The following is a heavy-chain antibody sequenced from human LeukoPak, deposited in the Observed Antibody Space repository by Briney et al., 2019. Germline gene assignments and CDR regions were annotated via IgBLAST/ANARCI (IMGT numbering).Heavy chain of an antibody. CDR3: ARVKSVATVLSQAGYDGMDV. J-gene: IGHJ6*02. CDR2: TYYRSTRYN. Sequence: SQTLSLTCAISGDSVSSNSAACNWIRQSPSRGLEWLGRTYYRSTRYNDYAVSVKSRITIHPDTSKNQFSLQLNSETPDDTAVYYCARVKSVATVLSQAGYDGMDVWGQGTLVTVSS. V-gene: IGHV6-1*01. CDR1: GDSVSSNSAA. D-gene: IGHD2-21*02.